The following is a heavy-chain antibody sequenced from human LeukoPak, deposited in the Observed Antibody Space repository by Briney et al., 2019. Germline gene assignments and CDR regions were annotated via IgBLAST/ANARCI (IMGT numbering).Heavy chain of an antibody. CDR3: ASGLYYYDSSGSTPGDY. J-gene: IGHJ4*02. CDR1: GFTFSSYS. Sequence: GGSLRLSCAASGFTFSSYSMNWVRQAPGKGLEWVSSISSSSSYIYYADSVKGRFTISRDNAENSLYLQMNSLRAEDTAVYYCASGLYYYDSSGSTPGDYWGQGTLVTVSS. V-gene: IGHV3-21*01. CDR2: ISSSSSYI. D-gene: IGHD3-22*01.